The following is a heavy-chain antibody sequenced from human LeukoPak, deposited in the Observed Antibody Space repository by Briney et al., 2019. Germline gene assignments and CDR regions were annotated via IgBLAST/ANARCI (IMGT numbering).Heavy chain of an antibody. Sequence: GGSLRLSCAASGFTFSSYWMHWVRQAPGKGLVWVSRINSDGSSTSYADSVKGRFTIFRDNAKNTLYLQMNSLRAEDTAVYYCARGGKWFYAFDIWGQGTMVTVSS. CDR1: GFTFSSYW. V-gene: IGHV3-74*01. CDR3: ARGGKWFYAFDI. CDR2: INSDGSST. D-gene: IGHD3-22*01. J-gene: IGHJ3*02.